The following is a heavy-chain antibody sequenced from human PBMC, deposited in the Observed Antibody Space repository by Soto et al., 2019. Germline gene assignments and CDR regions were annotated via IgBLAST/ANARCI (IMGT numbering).Heavy chain of an antibody. Sequence: VQLVESGGGLVKPGRSLRLSCIASGFTFRDYAISWFRQAPGKGLQWVSFIRSNIYDGTTEYAASVKDRFSISRDDSKTIAYLQMDSLKTEDTGVYYCTRVSPDCSDGSCYPLNWGQGTLVTVSS. V-gene: IGHV3-49*05. CDR1: GFTFRDYA. J-gene: IGHJ4*02. CDR2: IRSNIYDGTT. CDR3: TRVSPDCSDGSCYPLN. D-gene: IGHD2-15*01.